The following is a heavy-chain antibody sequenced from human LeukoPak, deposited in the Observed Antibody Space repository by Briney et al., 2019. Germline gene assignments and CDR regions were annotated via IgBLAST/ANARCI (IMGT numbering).Heavy chain of an antibody. CDR2: ISAYNGNT. CDR1: GGTFSSYA. Sequence: AASVKVSCKASGGTFSSYAISWVRQAPGQGLEWMGWISAYNGNTNYAQKLQGRVTMTTDTSTSTAYMELRSLRSDDTAVYYCARGTVRDIVAPSDYWGQGTLVTVSS. J-gene: IGHJ4*02. V-gene: IGHV1-18*01. CDR3: ARGTVRDIVAPSDY. D-gene: IGHD5-12*01.